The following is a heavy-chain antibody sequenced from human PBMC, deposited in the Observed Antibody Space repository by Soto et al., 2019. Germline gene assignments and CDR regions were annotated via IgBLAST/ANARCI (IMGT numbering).Heavy chain of an antibody. J-gene: IGHJ4*02. CDR3: ARGRYTNLVYYLDY. CDR2: VYDSGST. Sequence: SETLSLTCSVSGASISSAYWTWIRQTPGKGLEWIASVYDSGSTYYNPSLTSRVTVSVDTSKTQISLKVTSVTAADTAVYSCARGRYTNLVYYLDYWGPGTLVTVSS. CDR1: GASISSAY. V-gene: IGHV4-59*01. D-gene: IGHD2-2*02.